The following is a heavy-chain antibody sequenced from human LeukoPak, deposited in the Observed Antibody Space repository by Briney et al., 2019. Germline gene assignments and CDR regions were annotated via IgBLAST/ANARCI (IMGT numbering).Heavy chain of an antibody. CDR2: INVDGSST. Sequence: GGSLRLSCAASGFTFNTYWMHWVRQAPGKGLMWGSRINVDGSSTTYADPVKGRFTISRDNAKNTLYLQMNSLRAEDTAVYYCASGGLAYYWFDYWGQGTLVTVSS. CDR1: GFTFNTYW. D-gene: IGHD1-26*01. V-gene: IGHV3-74*01. CDR3: ASGGLAYYWFDY. J-gene: IGHJ4*02.